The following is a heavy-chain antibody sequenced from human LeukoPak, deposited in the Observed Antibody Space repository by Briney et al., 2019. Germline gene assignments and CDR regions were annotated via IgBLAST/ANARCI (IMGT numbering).Heavy chain of an antibody. V-gene: IGHV1-69*04. D-gene: IGHD6-19*01. J-gene: IGHJ4*02. CDR1: GGTFSSYA. Sequence: GAPVKVSCKASGGTFSSYAISWVQQAPGQGLEWMGRIIPILGIANYAQKFQGRATITADKSTSTAYMELSSLRSEDTAVYYCARVGYSSGWYPEIDYWGQGTLVTVSS. CDR2: IIPILGIA. CDR3: ARVGYSSGWYPEIDY.